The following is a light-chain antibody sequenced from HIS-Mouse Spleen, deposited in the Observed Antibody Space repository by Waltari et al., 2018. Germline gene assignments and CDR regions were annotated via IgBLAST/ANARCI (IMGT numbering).Light chain of an antibody. CDR3: VLYMGSGIWV. J-gene: IGLJ3*02. V-gene: IGLV8-61*01. Sequence: QTVVPQEPSFSVSPGGTVTLTCGLRSGSVSTSYYPSWYQQTPGQAPRTLIYSTNTRSSGVPDRFSGSILGNKAALTITGAQADDESDYYCVLYMGSGIWVFGGGTKLTVL. CDR1: SGSVSTSYY. CDR2: STN.